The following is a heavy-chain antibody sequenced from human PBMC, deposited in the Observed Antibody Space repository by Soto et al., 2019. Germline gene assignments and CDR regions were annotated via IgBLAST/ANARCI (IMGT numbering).Heavy chain of an antibody. J-gene: IGHJ5*02. Sequence: GGSLRLSCAASGFTFSSYGMHWVRQAPGKGLEWVAVISYDGSNKYYADSVKGRFTISRDNSKNTLYLQMNSLRAEDTAVYYCAKGGRDDTLNGYNNWFDPWGQGTLVTVSS. CDR2: ISYDGSNK. D-gene: IGHD3-9*01. CDR1: GFTFSSYG. V-gene: IGHV3-30*18. CDR3: AKGGRDDTLNGYNNWFDP.